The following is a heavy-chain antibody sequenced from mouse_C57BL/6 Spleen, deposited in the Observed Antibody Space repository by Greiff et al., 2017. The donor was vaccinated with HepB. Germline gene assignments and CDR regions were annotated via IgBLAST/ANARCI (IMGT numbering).Heavy chain of an antibody. J-gene: IGHJ1*03. CDR1: GFSFNTYA. Sequence: EVMLVESGGGLVQPKGSLKLSCAASGFSFNTYAMNWVRQAPGKGLEWVARIRSKSNNYATYYADSVKDRFTISRDDSESMLYLQMNNLKTENTAICYCVRQNYGQYFDVWGTGTTVTVSS. D-gene: IGHD1-2*01. V-gene: IGHV10-1*01. CDR3: VRQNYGQYFDV. CDR2: IRSKSNNYAT.